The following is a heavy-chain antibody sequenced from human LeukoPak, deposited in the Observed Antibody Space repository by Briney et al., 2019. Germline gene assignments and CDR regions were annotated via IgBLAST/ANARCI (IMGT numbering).Heavy chain of an antibody. CDR1: GFTFDDYG. J-gene: IGHJ1*01. Sequence: GGSLRLSCAASGFTFDDYGMSWVRQAPGKGLEWVSGINWNGGSTYYADSVKGRFTISRDNSKNTLYLQMNSLRAEDTAVYYCAKSPVHSSGYYVPEYFQHWGQGTLVTVSS. CDR2: INWNGGST. V-gene: IGHV3-23*01. CDR3: AKSPVHSSGYYVPEYFQH. D-gene: IGHD3-22*01.